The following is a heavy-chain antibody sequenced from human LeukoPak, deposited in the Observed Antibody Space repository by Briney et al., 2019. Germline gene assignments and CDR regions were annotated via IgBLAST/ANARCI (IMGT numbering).Heavy chain of an antibody. CDR2: IYSSGST. J-gene: IGHJ4*02. CDR1: GASISSDTYY. Sequence: PSQTLSLTCTVSGASISSDTYYWGWIRQPAGKGLEWIGRIYSSGSTNYNPSLKSRVTISLDTSKNQFSLKLSSVTAADTAVYYCASEVAAIFGVVIIRYWGQGTLVTVSS. CDR3: ASEVAAIFGVVIIRY. D-gene: IGHD3-3*01. V-gene: IGHV4-61*02.